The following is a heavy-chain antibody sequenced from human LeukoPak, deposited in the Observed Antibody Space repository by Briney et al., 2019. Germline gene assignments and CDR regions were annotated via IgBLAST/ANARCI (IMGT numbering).Heavy chain of an antibody. CDR1: GFTFSTYG. Sequence: GGSLRLSCAASGFTFSTYGMHWVRQAPGKGLEWVAVISYDETYKYYADSVKGRFTISRDIFKNTVYLQMNSLRAEDTAVYYCAREGATTAFDYWGQGTLVTVSS. CDR3: AREGATTAFDY. V-gene: IGHV3-30*03. CDR2: ISYDETYK. D-gene: IGHD1-26*01. J-gene: IGHJ4*02.